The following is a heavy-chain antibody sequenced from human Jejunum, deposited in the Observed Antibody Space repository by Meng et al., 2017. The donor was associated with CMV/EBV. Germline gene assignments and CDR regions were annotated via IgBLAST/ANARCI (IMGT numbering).Heavy chain of an antibody. V-gene: IGHV3-11*01. CDR2: ISGRGSSI. J-gene: IGHJ4*02. D-gene: IGHD3-22*01. CDR3: ARATLQYFDSSGQSH. CDR1: GFTFSDYY. Sequence: SGFTFSDYYMSWIRQAPGKGLECLAYISGRGSSIFHADSVKGRFTISRDNAKNSLYLQMNNLSLEDTAVYYCARATLQYFDSSGQSHWGQGALVTVSS.